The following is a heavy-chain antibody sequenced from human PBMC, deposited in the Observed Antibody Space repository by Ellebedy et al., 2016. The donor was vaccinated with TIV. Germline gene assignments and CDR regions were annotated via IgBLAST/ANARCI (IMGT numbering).Heavy chain of an antibody. CDR2: ISSSSSYI. CDR1: GFTFSSYS. V-gene: IGHV3-21*04. CDR3: VRDDYSGSSPFDY. D-gene: IGHD1-26*01. Sequence: GESLKISCAASGFTFSSYSMNWVRQAPGKGLEWVSSISSSSSYIYYADSVKGRFTISRDNAKNSLYLQMNSLRADDTAVYYCVRDDYSGSSPFDYWGQGTLVTVSS. J-gene: IGHJ4*02.